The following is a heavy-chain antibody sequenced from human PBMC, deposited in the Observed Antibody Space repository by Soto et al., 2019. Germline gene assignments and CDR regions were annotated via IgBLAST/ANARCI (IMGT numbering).Heavy chain of an antibody. J-gene: IGHJ6*02. CDR2: IIPIFGTA. V-gene: IGHV1-69*13. CDR1: GGTFSSYA. Sequence: GASVKVSCKASGGTFSSYAISWVRQAPGQGLEWMGGIIPIFGTANYAQKFQGRVAITADESTSTAYMELSSLRSEDTAVYYCAPSWGNGMDVWGQGTTVTVSS. D-gene: IGHD7-27*01. CDR3: APSWGNGMDV.